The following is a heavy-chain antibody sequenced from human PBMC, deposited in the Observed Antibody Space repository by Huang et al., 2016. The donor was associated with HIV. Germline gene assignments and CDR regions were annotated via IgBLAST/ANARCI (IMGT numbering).Heavy chain of an antibody. Sequence: QVQLVESGGGVVQPGRSLRLSCAASGFPCNNHAMTWVRQAPGKGLDWVAVISNDGSNNYYADSVKGRFTISRDSSKSTLFLHMTSLRTEDTAVYYCARAKDTWDAYDIWGQGTMVMVSS. CDR3: ARAKDTWDAYDI. CDR2: ISNDGSNN. J-gene: IGHJ3*02. V-gene: IGHV3-30-3*01. D-gene: IGHD5-18*01. CDR1: GFPCNNHA.